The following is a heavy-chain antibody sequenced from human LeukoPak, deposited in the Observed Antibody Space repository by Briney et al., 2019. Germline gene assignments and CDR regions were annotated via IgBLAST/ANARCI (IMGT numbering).Heavy chain of an antibody. CDR3: AKDAERWLQYNWFDP. J-gene: IGHJ5*02. CDR2: ISGSGGST. CDR1: GFTFSSYA. V-gene: IGHV3-23*01. D-gene: IGHD5-24*01. Sequence: GSLRLSCAASGFTFSSYAMSWVRQAPGKGLEWVSAISGSGGSTYYADSVKGRFTISRDNSTNTLYLQMNSLRAEDTAVYYCAKDAERWLQYNWFDPWGQGTLVTVSS.